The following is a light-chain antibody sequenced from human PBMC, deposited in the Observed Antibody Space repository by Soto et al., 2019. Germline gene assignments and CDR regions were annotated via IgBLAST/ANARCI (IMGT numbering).Light chain of an antibody. CDR2: EVS. J-gene: IGLJ1*01. CDR1: SSDVGGYNY. V-gene: IGLV2-14*01. CDR3: SSYTSSSTPLG. Sequence: QSVLTQPASVSGSPGQSITISCTGTSSDVGGYNYVSWYQQHPGKAPKLMIYEVSNRPSGVSNRFSGSKSGNTASLTISGLQAEDEADYYCSSYTSSSTPLGLGTGTKVTVL.